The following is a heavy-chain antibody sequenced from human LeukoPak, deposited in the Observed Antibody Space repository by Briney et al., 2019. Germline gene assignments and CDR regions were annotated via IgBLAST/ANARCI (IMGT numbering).Heavy chain of an antibody. CDR3: ARGSPPPPRYCSSTSCYYYYYYMDV. Sequence: ASVKVSCKASGGTFSSYAISWVRQAPGQGLEWMGGIIPIFGTANYAQKFQGRVTITADESTSTAYMELSSLRSEDTAVYYRARGSPPPPRYCSSTSCYYYYYYMDVWGKGTTVTVSS. CDR2: IIPIFGTA. D-gene: IGHD2-2*01. CDR1: GGTFSSYA. V-gene: IGHV1-69*13. J-gene: IGHJ6*03.